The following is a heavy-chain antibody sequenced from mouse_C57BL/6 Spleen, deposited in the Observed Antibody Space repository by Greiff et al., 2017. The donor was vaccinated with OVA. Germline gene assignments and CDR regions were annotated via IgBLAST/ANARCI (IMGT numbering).Heavy chain of an antibody. CDR1: GFSLTSYG. CDR2: IWRGGST. Sequence: QVQLQQSGPGLVQPSQSLSITCTVSGFSLTSYGVHWVRQSPGKGLEWLGVIWRGGSTDYNAAFMSRLSITKDNSKSQVFFKMNSLQADDTAIYYCAKTPSGNYNWYFDVWGTGTTVTVSS. V-gene: IGHV2-5*01. D-gene: IGHD2-1*01. CDR3: AKTPSGNYNWYFDV. J-gene: IGHJ1*03.